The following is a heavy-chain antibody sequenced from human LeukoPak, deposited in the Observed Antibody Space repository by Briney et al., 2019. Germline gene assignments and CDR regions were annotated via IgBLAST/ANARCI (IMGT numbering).Heavy chain of an antibody. V-gene: IGHV4-61*01. Sequence: SETLSLTCTVSGGSVSSGNYYWSWIRQPPGKGLEWIGYIYYRGSTNYNPSLKSRVTISVDTSKNQFSLKLSSVTAADTAIYYCARDYGDYGNDYWGQGILVTVSS. CDR3: ARDYGDYGNDY. D-gene: IGHD4-17*01. CDR1: GGSVSSGNYY. J-gene: IGHJ4*02. CDR2: IYYRGST.